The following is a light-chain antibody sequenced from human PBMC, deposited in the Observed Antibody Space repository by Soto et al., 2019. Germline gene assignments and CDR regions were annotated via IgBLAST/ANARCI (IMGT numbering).Light chain of an antibody. J-gene: IGLJ2*01. CDR3: HLWDIRSDQVI. CDR1: NIGSKS. CDR2: DDT. V-gene: IGLV3-21*02. Sequence: SYDLTQPPSVSVAPGQTARITCRGNNIGSKSVHWYQQKAGQAPVLVVSDDTDRPSGIPERFSGSKSANTANLTISGVEGGDEADYYCHLWDIRSDQVIFGGGTKVTVL.